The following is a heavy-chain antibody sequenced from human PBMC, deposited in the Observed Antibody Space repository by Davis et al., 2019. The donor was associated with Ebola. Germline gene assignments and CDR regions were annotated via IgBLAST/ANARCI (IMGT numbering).Heavy chain of an antibody. Sequence: MPSETLSLTCTVSGGSISSSSYYWGWIRQPPGKGLEWIGSIYYSGSTYYNPSLKSRVTISVDTSKNQFSLKLSSVTAADTAVYYCAGTPLFVVVGAPRRDAFDIWGQGTMVTVSS. D-gene: IGHD1-26*01. CDR1: GGSISSSSYY. CDR3: AGTPLFVVVGAPRRDAFDI. J-gene: IGHJ3*02. CDR2: IYYSGST. V-gene: IGHV4-39*01.